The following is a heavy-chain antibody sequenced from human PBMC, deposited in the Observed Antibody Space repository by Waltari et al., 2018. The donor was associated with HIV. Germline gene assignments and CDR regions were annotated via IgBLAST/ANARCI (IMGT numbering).Heavy chain of an antibody. CDR3: AKDRQKIGYYDILTGYLDY. CDR2: ISYDGSNK. V-gene: IGHV3-30*18. CDR1: GFPFSSYG. J-gene: IGHJ4*02. Sequence: QVQLVESGGGVVQPRRSLRLSCTASGFPFSSYGMHWVRQAPGKGLEWVAVISYDGSNKYYADSVKGRFTISRDNSKNTLYLQMNSLRAEDTAVYYCAKDRQKIGYYDILTGYLDYWGQGTLVTVSS. D-gene: IGHD3-9*01.